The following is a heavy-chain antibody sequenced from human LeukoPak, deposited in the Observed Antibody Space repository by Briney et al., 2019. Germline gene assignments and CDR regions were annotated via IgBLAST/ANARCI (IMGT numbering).Heavy chain of an antibody. CDR1: GLTFSSYW. D-gene: IGHD3-10*01. Sequence: GGSLRLSCAASGLTFSSYWMHWVRQAPGKGLVWVARINSEGNSRTYADSVKGRFTISRDNSTNTLYLQMNSLRAEDTAVYYCAKSPNYYGSGSNMGVYFDYWGQGTLVTVSS. V-gene: IGHV3-74*01. J-gene: IGHJ4*02. CDR3: AKSPNYYGSGSNMGVYFDY. CDR2: INSEGNSR.